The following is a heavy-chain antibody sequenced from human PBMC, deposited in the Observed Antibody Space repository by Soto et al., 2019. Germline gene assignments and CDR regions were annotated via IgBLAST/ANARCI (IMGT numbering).Heavy chain of an antibody. CDR3: ATNPGGGGY. V-gene: IGHV3-53*01. Sequence: EVQLVESGGGLIQPGGSLRLSCAVSGFTVSNNYMSWVRQAPGKGLEGVSVIYSGGYTAYGDSVKGRFTISRDNSKNTIYFKKKSGGAADTAVFSWATNPGGGGYWGQGTLVTVSS. CDR1: GFTVSNNY. CDR2: IYSGGYT. J-gene: IGHJ4*02. D-gene: IGHD3-10*01.